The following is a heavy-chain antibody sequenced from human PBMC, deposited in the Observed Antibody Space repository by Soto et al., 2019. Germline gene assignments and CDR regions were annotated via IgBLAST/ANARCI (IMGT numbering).Heavy chain of an antibody. CDR3: ASHVVYGRKPPCAIDI. CDR2: IYPGDSDT. D-gene: IGHD2-8*02. Sequence: GESLQISCKGSGYSFTTYWIGWVRQMPGKGLEWMGIIYPGDSDTRYSPSFQAQVTISADKSISTAYLQWSSLKASDTAMYYCASHVVYGRKPPCAIDIRCTATLVSVS. CDR1: GYSFTTYW. J-gene: IGHJ3*02. V-gene: IGHV5-51*01.